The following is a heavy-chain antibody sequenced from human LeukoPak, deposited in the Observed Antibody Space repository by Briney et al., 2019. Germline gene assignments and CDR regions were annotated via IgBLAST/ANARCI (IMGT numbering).Heavy chain of an antibody. CDR1: GFTFSNAW. CDR3: TTMDEGGLRFFDWLTSNWFDH. V-gene: IGHV3-15*01. J-gene: IGHJ5*02. D-gene: IGHD3-9*01. Sequence: GGSLTLSCAASGFTFSNAWMSWVRQAPGKGLEWVGRIKSKTDGGTTDYPAPVKGRFNIARDESKNSLYLQINILKTEDTAVYYYTTMDEGGLRFFDWLTSNWFDHWGQRTLVTVSS. CDR2: IKSKTDGGTT.